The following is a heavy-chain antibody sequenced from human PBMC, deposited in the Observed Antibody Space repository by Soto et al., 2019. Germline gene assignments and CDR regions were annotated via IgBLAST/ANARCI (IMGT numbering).Heavy chain of an antibody. CDR1: GYTFSSYA. Sequence: ASVKVSCKASGYTFSSYAMHGVRQAPGQRLEWMGWINAGSGNTEYSQKFQDRVTISRDTSATIVYMELSSLSSEDTAAYYCARLTTVILFSALGYCGQGTLVAVYS. CDR3: ARLTTVILFSALGY. J-gene: IGHJ4*02. V-gene: IGHV1-3*01. CDR2: INAGSGNT. D-gene: IGHD4-17*01.